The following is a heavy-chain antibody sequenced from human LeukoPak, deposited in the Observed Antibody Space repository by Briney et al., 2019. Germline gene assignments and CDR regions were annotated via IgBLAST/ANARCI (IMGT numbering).Heavy chain of an antibody. CDR2: IRSSSSTI. CDR1: GFTFSSYS. V-gene: IGHV3-48*01. CDR3: ARGDYYDSSGYYRMGRAFDI. Sequence: GGSLRLSCAASGFTFSSYSMNWVRQAPGKGLEWVSYIRSSSSTIYYADSVKGRFTISRDNAKNSLYLQMNSLRAEDTAVYYCARGDYYDSSGYYRMGRAFDIWGQGTMVTVSS. J-gene: IGHJ3*02. D-gene: IGHD3-22*01.